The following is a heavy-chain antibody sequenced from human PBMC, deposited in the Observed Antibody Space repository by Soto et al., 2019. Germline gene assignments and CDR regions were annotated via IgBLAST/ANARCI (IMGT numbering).Heavy chain of an antibody. D-gene: IGHD3-10*01. Sequence: PGGSLSLSCVASGFTFSSRWMNWVRHVPGKGLEWVANIKQDGSEIHYVDSVKGRFTISRDNAKNSLYLQMNSLRVEDTAVYHCVRSSGWTGDFWGQGILVTVSS. J-gene: IGHJ4*02. CDR1: GFTFSSRW. V-gene: IGHV3-7*04. CDR2: IKQDGSEI. CDR3: VRSSGWTGDF.